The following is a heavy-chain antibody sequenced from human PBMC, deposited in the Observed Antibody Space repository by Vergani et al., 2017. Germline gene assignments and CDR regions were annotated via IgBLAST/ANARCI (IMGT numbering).Heavy chain of an antibody. D-gene: IGHD6-19*01. Sequence: QVRLQESGPGLVKPSETLSLTCSVSGDSISGYYWSWIRQPPGKELEWIGYMYHSGSTNYNPSLETRVTISGDTSKNQFSLKLNSVTAAETAVYYCASDTHSGQRADRWGQGILVTVTS. J-gene: IGHJ5*02. CDR3: ASDTHSGQRADR. V-gene: IGHV4-59*01. CDR2: MYHSGST. CDR1: GDSISGYY.